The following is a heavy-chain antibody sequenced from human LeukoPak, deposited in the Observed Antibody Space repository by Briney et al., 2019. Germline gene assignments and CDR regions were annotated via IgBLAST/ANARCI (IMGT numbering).Heavy chain of an antibody. D-gene: IGHD2-2*01. CDR2: ISYDGSNK. Sequence: PGGSLRLSCAASGFTFSSYAMHWVRQAPGKGLEWVAVISYDGSNKYYADSVKGRFTISRDNSKNTLYLQMNSLRAEDTAVYYCARGLLSRYCSSTSCYESIAADGMDVWGQGTTVTVSS. CDR1: GFTFSSYA. CDR3: ARGLLSRYCSSTSCYESIAADGMDV. V-gene: IGHV3-30-3*01. J-gene: IGHJ6*02.